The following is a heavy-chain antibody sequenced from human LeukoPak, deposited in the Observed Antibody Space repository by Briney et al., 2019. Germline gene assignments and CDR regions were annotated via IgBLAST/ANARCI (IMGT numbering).Heavy chain of an antibody. CDR2: INWNGGST. Sequence: GGSLRLSCAASGFTFDDYGMSWVRQAPGKGLEWISGINWNGGSTGYADSVKGRFTISRDNAKNSLYLQMNSLRAEDTALYHCASFDYYGSGSSPNDYWGQGTLVTVSS. J-gene: IGHJ4*02. CDR3: ASFDYYGSGSSPNDY. CDR1: GFTFDDYG. D-gene: IGHD3-10*01. V-gene: IGHV3-20*01.